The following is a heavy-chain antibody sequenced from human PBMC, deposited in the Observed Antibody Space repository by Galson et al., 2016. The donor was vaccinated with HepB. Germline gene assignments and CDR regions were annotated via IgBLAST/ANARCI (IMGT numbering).Heavy chain of an antibody. CDR2: IGTAGDT. CDR1: GFTFSSYD. D-gene: IGHD2/OR15-2a*01. V-gene: IGHV3-13*04. CDR3: ARKSPFGPFDY. J-gene: IGHJ4*01. Sequence: SLRLSCAASGFTFSSYDMHWVRQATGKGLGWVSGIGTAGDTYYPGSVKGRFTISREDAKNSLYLQMDSLRDDDTAVYYCARKSPFGPFDYWGHGTLVSVSS.